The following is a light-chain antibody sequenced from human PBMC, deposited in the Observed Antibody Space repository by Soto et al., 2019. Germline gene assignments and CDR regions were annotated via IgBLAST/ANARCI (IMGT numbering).Light chain of an antibody. Sequence: QSALTQPASVSGSPGQSITISCTGTSSDVGGYNYVSWYQQHPGKAPKLMIYDVSNRPSGVSNRFPGSKSGNTASLTISGLQAEDEADYYCSSYTSSSTLWVFGTGPRSPS. CDR1: SSDVGGYNY. J-gene: IGLJ1*01. CDR3: SSYTSSSTLWV. V-gene: IGLV2-14*01. CDR2: DVS.